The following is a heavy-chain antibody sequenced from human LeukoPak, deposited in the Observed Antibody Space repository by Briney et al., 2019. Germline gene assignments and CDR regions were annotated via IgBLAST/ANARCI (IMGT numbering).Heavy chain of an antibody. Sequence: GGSLRLSCAASGFTFSDYYMSWIRQAPGKGLEWVSYISSSGSTIYYADSVKGRFTISRDNAKNPLYLQMNSLRAEDTAVYYCASSYGYVWGSYRFWGQGTLVTVSS. D-gene: IGHD3-16*02. V-gene: IGHV3-11*01. CDR3: ASSYGYVWGSYRF. CDR1: GFTFSDYY. CDR2: ISSSGSTI. J-gene: IGHJ4*02.